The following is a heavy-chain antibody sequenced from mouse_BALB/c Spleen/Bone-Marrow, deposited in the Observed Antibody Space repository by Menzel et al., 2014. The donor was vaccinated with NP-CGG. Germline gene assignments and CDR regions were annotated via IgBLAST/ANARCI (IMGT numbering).Heavy chain of an antibody. CDR3: ARNYDFVDYYAMDY. CDR2: IWSGGNR. Sequence: VQGVESGPGLVQPSQSLSITCTVSGFSISNYAVHWVRQSPGKGLEWLGVIWSGGNRDYNAAFISRLSISKDNSKSQVFFKMNSLQPNDTAIYYCARNYDFVDYYAMDYWGQGTSVTVSS. CDR1: GFSISNYA. D-gene: IGHD2-4*01. J-gene: IGHJ4*01. V-gene: IGHV2-2*02.